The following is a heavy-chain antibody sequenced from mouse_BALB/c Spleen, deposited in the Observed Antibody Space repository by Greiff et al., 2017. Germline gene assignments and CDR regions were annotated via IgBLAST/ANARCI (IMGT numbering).Heavy chain of an antibody. CDR3: ARHGVGAMDY. J-gene: IGHJ4*01. V-gene: IGHV5-6*01. Sequence: EVQLQESGGDLVKPGGSLKLSCAASGFTFSSYGMSWVRQTPDKRLEWVATISSGGSYTYYPDSVKGRFTISRDNAKNTLYLQMSSLKSEDTAMYYYARHGVGAMDYWGQGTSVTVSS. CDR2: ISSGGSYT. D-gene: IGHD1-1*01. CDR1: GFTFSSYG.